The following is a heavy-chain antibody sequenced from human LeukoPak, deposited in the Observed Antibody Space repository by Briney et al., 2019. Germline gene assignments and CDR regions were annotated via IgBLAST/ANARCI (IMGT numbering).Heavy chain of an antibody. V-gene: IGHV1-2*02. CDR3: AREGYVDTAMENYFDY. J-gene: IGHJ4*02. D-gene: IGHD5-18*01. CDR1: GYTFTGYY. Sequence: ASVKVSCKASGYTFTGYYMHWVRQAPGQGLEWMGWINPNSGGTNYAQKFQGRVTMTRDTSISTAYMELSRLRSDDTPVYYCAREGYVDTAMENYFDYWGQGTLVTVSS. CDR2: INPNSGGT.